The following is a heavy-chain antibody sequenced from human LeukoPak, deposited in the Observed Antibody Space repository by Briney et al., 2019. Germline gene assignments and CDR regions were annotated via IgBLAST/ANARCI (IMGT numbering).Heavy chain of an antibody. CDR3: ATYRQVLLPFDS. Sequence: GGSLRLAWAAAGFTFDDYGMSWARQAPGKGLEWVSSIFPSGGEIHYADSVRGRFTISRDNSKSTLSLQMNGLRAEDTAIYYCATYRQVLLPFDSWGRGSLVTVSS. V-gene: IGHV3-23*01. CDR1: GFTFDDYG. D-gene: IGHD2-8*02. J-gene: IGHJ4*02. CDR2: IFPSGGEI.